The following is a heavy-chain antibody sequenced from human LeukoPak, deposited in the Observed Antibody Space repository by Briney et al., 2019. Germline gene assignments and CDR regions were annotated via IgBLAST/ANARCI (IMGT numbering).Heavy chain of an antibody. CDR3: AKYLSLLRYFDWFDY. D-gene: IGHD3-9*01. J-gene: IGHJ4*02. CDR1: GFTFSSYG. CDR2: ISGSGDST. V-gene: IGHV3-23*01. Sequence: GGSLRLSCAASGFTFSSYGMSWVRQAPGKGLEWASGISGSGDSTYYADSVKGRFTISRDNFKNTLYLQMNSLRAEDTAVYYCAKYLSLLRYFDWFDYWGQGTLVTVSS.